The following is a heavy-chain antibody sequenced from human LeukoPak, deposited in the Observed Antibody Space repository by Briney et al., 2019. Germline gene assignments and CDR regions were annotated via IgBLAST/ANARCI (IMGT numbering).Heavy chain of an antibody. J-gene: IGHJ4*02. CDR2: IRSKANNYAT. Sequence: GGSLRLSCAASGFTFSNAWMSWVRQASGKGLEWVGRIRSKANNYATAYAASVTGRFTISRDDSKNTAYLQVSSLKTEDTAVYYCARLVDIAMDYWGQGTLVTVSS. V-gene: IGHV3-73*01. CDR1: GFTFSNAW. D-gene: IGHD5-18*01. CDR3: ARLVDIAMDY.